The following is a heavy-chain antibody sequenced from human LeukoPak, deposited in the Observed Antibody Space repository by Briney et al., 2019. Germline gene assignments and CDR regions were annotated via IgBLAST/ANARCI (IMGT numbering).Heavy chain of an antibody. CDR2: IYPRDGST. J-gene: IGHJ4*02. CDR3: ARDQEAFDY. CDR1: GYSFTSNY. V-gene: IGHV1-46*01. Sequence: ASVKVSCKASGYSFTSNYIHWVRQAPGQGLEWMGMIYPRDGSTSYAQKFQGRVTVTRNTSTSTVHMELSGLRSEDTAVYYCARDQEAFDYWGQGTLVTVSS.